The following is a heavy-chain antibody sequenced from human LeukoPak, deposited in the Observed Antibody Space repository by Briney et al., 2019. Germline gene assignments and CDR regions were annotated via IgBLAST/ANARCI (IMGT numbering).Heavy chain of an antibody. D-gene: IGHD6-19*01. CDR1: GGTFSSYA. CDR3: ARGGLIAVAGNHRSHFDY. V-gene: IGHV1-69*05. CDR2: IIPIFGTA. Sequence: SVKVSCKASGGTFSSYAISWVRQAPGQGLEWMGGIIPIFGTANYAQKFQGRVTITTDESTSTAYMELSSLRSEDTAVYYCARGGLIAVAGNHRSHFDYWGQGTLVTVSS. J-gene: IGHJ4*02.